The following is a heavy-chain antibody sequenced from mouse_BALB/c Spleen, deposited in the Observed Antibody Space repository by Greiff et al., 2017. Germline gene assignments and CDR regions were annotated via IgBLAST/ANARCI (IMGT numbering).Heavy chain of an antibody. CDR2: IYPGDGDT. CDR3: TSHYDYDEEFDY. V-gene: IGHV1-87*01. CDR1: GYTFTSYW. Sequence: QVQLQQSGAELAKPGASVKLSCKASGYTFTSYWMHWVKQRPGQGLEWIGAIYPGDGDTRYTQKFKGKATLTADKSSSTAYMQLSSLASEDSAVYYCTSHYDYDEEFDYWGQGTLVTVSA. J-gene: IGHJ3*01. D-gene: IGHD2-4*01.